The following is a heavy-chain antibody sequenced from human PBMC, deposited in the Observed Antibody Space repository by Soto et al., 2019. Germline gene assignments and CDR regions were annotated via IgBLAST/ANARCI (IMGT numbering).Heavy chain of an antibody. V-gene: IGHV3-21*01. D-gene: IGHD1-26*01. CDR2: INGRSNYI. J-gene: IGHJ4*02. Sequence: VGSLRLSCAASGFTFTTFTMNWVRQAPGKGLEWVSSINGRSNYIYYADSVKGRFTISRDNAKNLLYLQMNSLSAEDTAVYFCAREDGIVGATSAFDYWGQGTLVTVAS. CDR3: AREDGIVGATSAFDY. CDR1: GFTFTTFT.